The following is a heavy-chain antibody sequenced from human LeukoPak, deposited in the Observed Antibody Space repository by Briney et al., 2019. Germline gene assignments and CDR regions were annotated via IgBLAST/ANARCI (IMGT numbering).Heavy chain of an antibody. CDR2: INYSGST. V-gene: IGHV4-59*08. D-gene: IGHD4-11*01. CDR3: ARPIGSKNAFDV. J-gene: IGHJ3*01. CDR1: GGSISNYY. Sequence: SETLSLTCTVSGGSISNYYWTWMRQSPGKGLEWIGYINYSGSTGYNPSLKSRVSMSVDTSKNQFSLNLNSVTAADAAVYYCARPIGSKNAFDVWGQGTMVTVSS.